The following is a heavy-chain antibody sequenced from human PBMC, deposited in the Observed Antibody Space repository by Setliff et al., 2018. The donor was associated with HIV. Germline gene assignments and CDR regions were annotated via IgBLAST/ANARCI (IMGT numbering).Heavy chain of an antibody. D-gene: IGHD3-16*02. J-gene: IGHJ3*02. CDR2: IYYSGSP. Sequence: SETLSLTCTVSGRSISSYYWSWIRQPPGKGLEWIGYIYYSGSPNYNPSLKSRVTISVDTSKNQFSLKLSSVTAADTAVYYCARHMGRAYYDYAGVSYRRGDAFDIWGLGTMVTVSS. V-gene: IGHV4-59*08. CDR3: ARHMGRAYYDYAGVSYRRGDAFDI. CDR1: GRSISSYY.